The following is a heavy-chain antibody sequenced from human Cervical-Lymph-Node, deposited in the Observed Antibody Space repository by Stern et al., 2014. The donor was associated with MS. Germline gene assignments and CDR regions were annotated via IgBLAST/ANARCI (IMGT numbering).Heavy chain of an antibody. CDR3: AKYVASEEDACYT. D-gene: IGHD3-16*01. J-gene: IGHJ3*02. Sequence: VQLVQSGGAVVQPGRSLRISCAASGFIFSNYGMQWVRPAPGKGLEWVALIAYYGSKIYYADSVMCRFTISRDNSGNSLFLHMSSLRPDDTAVYFCAKYVASEEDACYTWGRGTMVAVAP. CDR1: GFIFSNYG. CDR2: IAYYGSKI. V-gene: IGHV3-30*18.